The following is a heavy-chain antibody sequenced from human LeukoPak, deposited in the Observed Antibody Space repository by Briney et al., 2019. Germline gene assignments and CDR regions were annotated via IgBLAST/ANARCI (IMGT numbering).Heavy chain of an antibody. Sequence: GGSLRLSCAASGFTSIPSELNRVRQAPGKGLEWISYISHTGSLIYYADSVKGRFTISRDNANNFLYLQMDSLRVEDTGIYYCSSYCSEGTCYGYFHHWGQGTLVSVSS. D-gene: IGHD2-15*01. CDR3: SSYCSEGTCYGYFHH. J-gene: IGHJ1*01. CDR1: GFTSIPSE. CDR2: ISHTGSLI. V-gene: IGHV3-48*03.